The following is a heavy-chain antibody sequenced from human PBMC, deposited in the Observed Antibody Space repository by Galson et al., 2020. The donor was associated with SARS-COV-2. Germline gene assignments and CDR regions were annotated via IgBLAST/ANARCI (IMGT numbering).Heavy chain of an antibody. CDR3: AKTTVIHFDY. J-gene: IGHJ4*02. CDR2: ISYDGSNK. D-gene: IGHD4-17*01. CDR1: GFTFSSYA. V-gene: IGHV3-30-3*01. Sequence: GESLKISCAASGFTFSSYAMHWVRQAPGKGLEWVAVISYDGSNKYYADSVKGRFTISRDNSKNTLYLQMNSLRAEDTAVYYCAKTTVIHFDYWGQGTLVTVSS.